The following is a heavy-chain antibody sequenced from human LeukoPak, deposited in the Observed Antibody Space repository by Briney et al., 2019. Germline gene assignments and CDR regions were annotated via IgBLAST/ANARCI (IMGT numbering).Heavy chain of an antibody. D-gene: IGHD2-21*02. CDR2: IWYDGSNK. J-gene: IGHJ3*02. CDR3: ANGDLAYCGGDCYSGAFDI. CDR1: GFTFSSYG. Sequence: PGGSLRLSCAASGFTFSSYGMHWARQAPGKGLEWVAVIWYDGSNKYYADSVKGRFTISRDNSKNTLYLQMNSLRAEDTAVYYCANGDLAYCGGDCYSGAFDIWGQGTMVTVSS. V-gene: IGHV3-33*06.